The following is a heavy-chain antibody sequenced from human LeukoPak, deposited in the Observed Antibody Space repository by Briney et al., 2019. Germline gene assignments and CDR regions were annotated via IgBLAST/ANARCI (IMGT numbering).Heavy chain of an antibody. CDR3: ARHTITMVRGVMIAWFDP. D-gene: IGHD3-10*01. J-gene: IGHJ5*02. CDR1: GGSISSYY. CDR2: IYYSGST. Sequence: PSETLSLTCTVSGGSISSYYWSWIRQPPGKGLEWIGYIYYSGSTNYNPSLKSRVTISVDTSKNQFSLKLSSVTAADTAVYYCARHTITMVRGVMIAWFDPWGQGTLVTVSS. V-gene: IGHV4-59*08.